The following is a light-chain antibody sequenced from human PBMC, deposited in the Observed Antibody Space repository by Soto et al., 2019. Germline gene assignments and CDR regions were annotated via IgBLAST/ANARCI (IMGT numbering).Light chain of an antibody. CDR2: GVT. V-gene: IGLV2-14*03. J-gene: IGLJ1*01. CDR1: HNDIGTYDY. CDR3: SSLTSNRIYV. Sequence: SALTQPTSVSGSPGQSITISCTGNHNDIGTYDYVSWYQQHPGRAPRLLIHGVTTRPSGISGRFSASKSGLTASLTISGLQPEEEADYYCSSLTSNRIYVFGPGTKVTVL.